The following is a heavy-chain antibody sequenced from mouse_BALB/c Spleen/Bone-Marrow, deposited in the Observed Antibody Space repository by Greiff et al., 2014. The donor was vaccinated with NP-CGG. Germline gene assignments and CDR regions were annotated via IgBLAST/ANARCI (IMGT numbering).Heavy chain of an antibody. Sequence: QVQLQQSGAELVRPGSSVKISCKASGYAFSNYWMNWVKQRPGQGLEWIGQIYPGDGDTNYNGKFKGKATLTADKSSSTAYMQRSSLTSEDSAVYFCARRDGSNYYYAMDYWGQGTSVTVSS. J-gene: IGHJ4*01. D-gene: IGHD1-1*01. V-gene: IGHV1-80*01. CDR2: IYPGDGDT. CDR1: GYAFSNYW. CDR3: ARRDGSNYYYAMDY.